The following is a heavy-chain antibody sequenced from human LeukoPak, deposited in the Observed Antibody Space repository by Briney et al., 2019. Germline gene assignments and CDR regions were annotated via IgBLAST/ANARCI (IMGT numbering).Heavy chain of an antibody. CDR3: ARPSINDYGDFGY. Sequence: GGSLRLSCAASGFTFSTYNMHWVRQAPGKGLEWVSSISGTSRSTYIYYADSVKGRFTISRDNAENSLYLQMNSLRAEDAAVYYCARPSINDYGDFGYWGQGTLVTVSS. J-gene: IGHJ4*02. D-gene: IGHD4-17*01. CDR1: GFTFSTYN. V-gene: IGHV3-21*01. CDR2: ISGTSRSTYI.